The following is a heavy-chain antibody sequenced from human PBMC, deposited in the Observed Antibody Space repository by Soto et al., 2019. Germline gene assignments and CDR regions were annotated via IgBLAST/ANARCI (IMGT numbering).Heavy chain of an antibody. D-gene: IGHD2-8*01. CDR2: ISYDGSNK. CDR1: GFTFSSYA. V-gene: IGHV3-30-3*01. CDR3: ARDLGYCTNGVCPSLYYSFGMDV. J-gene: IGHJ6*02. Sequence: GGSLRLSCAASGFTFSSYAMHWVRQAPGKGLEWVAVISYDGSNKYYADSVKGRFTISRDNSKNTLYLQMNSLRAEDTAVYYCARDLGYCTNGVCPSLYYSFGMDVWGQGTTVTVSS.